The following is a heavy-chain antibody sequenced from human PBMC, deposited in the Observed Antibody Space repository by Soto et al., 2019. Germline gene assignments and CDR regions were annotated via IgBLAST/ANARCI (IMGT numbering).Heavy chain of an antibody. V-gene: IGHV3-23*01. J-gene: IGHJ4*02. CDR1: GFTFRTYA. D-gene: IGHD6-25*01. CDR2: ISGAGTAT. CDR3: AKGSAGFSTGWADY. Sequence: GGSLRLSCGVSGFTFRTYAMTWVRQAPGKGLEWVSGISGAGTATNYADSVKGRFTISRDNSKNTLYLQMTSLRAEDTGVYYCAKGSAGFSTGWADYWGQGTQVTVSS.